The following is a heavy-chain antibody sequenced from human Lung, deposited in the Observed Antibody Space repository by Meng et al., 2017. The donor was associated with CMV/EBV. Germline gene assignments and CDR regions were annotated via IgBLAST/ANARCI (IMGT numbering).Heavy chain of an antibody. CDR1: GFTFSDYR. Sequence: GESXKISCAASGFTFSDYRMNWVRQAPGKGLEWVSSISRSDKYIYYADSVKGRFTISRDNAKNSLYLEMNSLRADDTAVYYCAREREELIMIFGVATSSGHGMDVWXQRTTVTVSS. D-gene: IGHD3-3*01. J-gene: IGHJ6*02. V-gene: IGHV3-21*01. CDR3: AREREELIMIFGVATSSGHGMDV. CDR2: ISRSDKYI.